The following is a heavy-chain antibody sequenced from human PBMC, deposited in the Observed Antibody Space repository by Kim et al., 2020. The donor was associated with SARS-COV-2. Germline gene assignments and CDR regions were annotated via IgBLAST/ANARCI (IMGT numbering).Heavy chain of an antibody. CDR3: ARGGDYSGYFDY. J-gene: IGHJ4*02. V-gene: IGHV4-59*09. Sequence: NYNPSLKSRVTLSVDTSKNQFYLKLRSVTAADTAVYYCARGGDYSGYFDYWGQGTLVTVSS. D-gene: IGHD4-4*01.